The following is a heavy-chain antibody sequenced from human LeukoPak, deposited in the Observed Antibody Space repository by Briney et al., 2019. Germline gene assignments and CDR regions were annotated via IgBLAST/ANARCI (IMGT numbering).Heavy chain of an antibody. CDR1: GFTFSTYW. CDR3: ARGDTFDY. CDR2: IKQDGSET. V-gene: IGHV3-7*04. Sequence: PGGSLRLSCATSGFTFSTYWMSWVRQAPGKGLEWVANIKQDGSETYYADSVKGRFTIFRDNAKNSLYLQMDSLRVEDTAVYYCARGDTFDYWGQGTLVTVSS. J-gene: IGHJ4*02. D-gene: IGHD2-21*02.